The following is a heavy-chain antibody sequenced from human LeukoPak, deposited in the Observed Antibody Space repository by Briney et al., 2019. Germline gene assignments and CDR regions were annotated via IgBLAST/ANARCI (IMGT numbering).Heavy chain of an antibody. CDR2: ITSSSSYI. Sequence: PGGSLRLSCAASGFTFSSYNMNWVRQAPGKGLEWVSSITSSSSYIYYADSVKGRFTISRDNAKNSLYLQMNSLRAEDTAVYYCATDLFDYMDVWGKGPRSPSP. CDR3: ATDLFDYMDV. D-gene: IGHD2-21*01. J-gene: IGHJ6*03. CDR1: GFTFSSYN. V-gene: IGHV3-21*01.